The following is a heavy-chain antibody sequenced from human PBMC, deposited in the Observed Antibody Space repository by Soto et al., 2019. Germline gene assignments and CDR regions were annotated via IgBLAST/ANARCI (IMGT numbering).Heavy chain of an antibody. Sequence: EASVKVSCKASGYTFTGYYMHWVRQAPGQGLEWMGWINPNSGGTNYAQKFQGWVTMTRDTSISTAYMELSRLRSDDTAVYYCARDSSSWPSDGMDVWGQGTTVTVSS. D-gene: IGHD6-13*01. CDR3: ARDSSSWPSDGMDV. V-gene: IGHV1-2*04. CDR1: GYTFTGYY. J-gene: IGHJ6*02. CDR2: INPNSGGT.